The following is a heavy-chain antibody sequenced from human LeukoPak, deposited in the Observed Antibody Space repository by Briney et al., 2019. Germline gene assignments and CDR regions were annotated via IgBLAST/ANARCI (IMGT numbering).Heavy chain of an antibody. Sequence: EASVKVSCKASGYTFTSYGISWVRQAPGQGLEWMGWISAYNGNTNYAQKLQGRVTMTTNTSTSTAYMELRSLRSDDTAVYCCARDSRNIVRATTFDYWGQGTLVTVSS. D-gene: IGHD1-26*01. CDR3: ARDSRNIVRATTFDY. V-gene: IGHV1-18*01. CDR2: ISAYNGNT. CDR1: GYTFTSYG. J-gene: IGHJ4*02.